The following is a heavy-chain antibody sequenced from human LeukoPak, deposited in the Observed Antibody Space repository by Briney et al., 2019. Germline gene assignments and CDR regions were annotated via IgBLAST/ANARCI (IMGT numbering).Heavy chain of an antibody. CDR2: IYTSGGT. CDR3: ARVSCTSASCSYYYYMDV. D-gene: IGHD2-2*01. Sequence: SETLSLTCTVSGVSISPYYWSWIRQPAGKGLEWIGRIYTSGGTNYNPSLKSRVTMPIDTSKNQFSLKLSSVTAADTAVYHCARVSCTSASCSYYYYMDVWGKGTTVTVSS. V-gene: IGHV4-4*07. J-gene: IGHJ6*03. CDR1: GVSISPYY.